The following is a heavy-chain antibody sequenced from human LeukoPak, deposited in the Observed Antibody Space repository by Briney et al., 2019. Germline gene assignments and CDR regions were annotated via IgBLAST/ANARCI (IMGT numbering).Heavy chain of an antibody. Sequence: PGASLRLSCAASGFTFSSYAMSWVRQAPGKGLEWVSAISGSGGSTYYADSVKGRFTISRDNSKNTLYLQMNSLRAEDTAVYYCAKEVDYYDSSGYYEYFQHWGQGTLVTVSS. CDR2: ISGSGGST. CDR1: GFTFSSYA. CDR3: AKEVDYYDSSGYYEYFQH. D-gene: IGHD3-22*01. V-gene: IGHV3-23*01. J-gene: IGHJ1*01.